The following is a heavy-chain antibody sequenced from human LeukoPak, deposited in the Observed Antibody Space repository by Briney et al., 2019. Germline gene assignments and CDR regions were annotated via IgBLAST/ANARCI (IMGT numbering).Heavy chain of an antibody. D-gene: IGHD3-9*01. J-gene: IGHJ4*02. CDR1: GGSISSSSYY. CDR2: IYYSGST. CDR3: ARDKRYFDWDVDY. V-gene: IGHV4-39*07. Sequence: PSETLFLTCTVSGGSISSSSYYWGWIRQPPGKGLEWIGSIYYSGSTYYNPSLKSRVTISVDTSKNQFSLKLSSVTAADTAVYYCARDKRYFDWDVDYWGQGTLVTVSS.